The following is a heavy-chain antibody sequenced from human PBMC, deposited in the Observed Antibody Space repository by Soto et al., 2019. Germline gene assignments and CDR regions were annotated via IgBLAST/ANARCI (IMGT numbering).Heavy chain of an antibody. CDR3: ARAGYDILTGYYRNPYYYYGMDV. Sequence: ASMKVSCKASGYTFTGYYMHWVRQAPGQGLEWMGWINPNSGGTNYAQKFQGWVTMTRDTSISTAYMELSRLRSDDTAVYYCARAGYDILTGYYRNPYYYYGMDVWGQGTTVTVSS. CDR1: GYTFTGYY. CDR2: INPNSGGT. D-gene: IGHD3-9*01. J-gene: IGHJ6*02. V-gene: IGHV1-2*04.